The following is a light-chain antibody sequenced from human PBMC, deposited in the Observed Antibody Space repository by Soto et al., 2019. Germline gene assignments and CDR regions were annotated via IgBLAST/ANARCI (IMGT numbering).Light chain of an antibody. CDR2: EVN. Sequence: QSALTQPASVSGSPGQSITISCTGTSSDVGGYNYVSWYQQHPGKAPKLMIYEVNNRPSGVSNRFSGSKSGHTASLTISGLQAEDEADYYFGSYTSSSTGVFGTGTKLTVL. J-gene: IGLJ1*01. CDR1: SSDVGGYNY. V-gene: IGLV2-14*01. CDR3: GSYTSSSTGV.